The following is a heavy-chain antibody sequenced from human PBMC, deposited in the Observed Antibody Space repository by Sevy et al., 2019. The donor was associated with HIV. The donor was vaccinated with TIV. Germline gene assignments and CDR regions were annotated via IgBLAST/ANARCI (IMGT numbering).Heavy chain of an antibody. CDR3: ARDKLLPVMVSMVRGALSHYFDY. J-gene: IGHJ4*02. V-gene: IGHV3-33*01. CDR1: GFIFSDYG. Sequence: GGSLRLSCAASGFIFSDYGMHWVRQAPGKGLEWVAVVWYDGSYKYYTDSVKGRFTISRDNSNNMVFLQMNSLRAEDTAVYYCARDKLLPVMVSMVRGALSHYFDYWGQGTLVTVSS. D-gene: IGHD3-10*01. CDR2: VWYDGSYK.